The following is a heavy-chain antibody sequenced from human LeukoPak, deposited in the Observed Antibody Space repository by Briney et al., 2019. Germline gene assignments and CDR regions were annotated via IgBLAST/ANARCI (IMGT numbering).Heavy chain of an antibody. CDR1: GGSIGSGGYY. D-gene: IGHD3-10*01. CDR3: ARDYGPHYFDY. V-gene: IGHV4-31*03. Sequence: SETLSLTCTVSGGSIGSGGYYWSWIRQHPGKGLEWIGYIYYSGSTYYNPSLKSRVTISVDTSKNQFSLKLSSVTAADTAVYYCARDYGPHYFDYWGQGTLVTVSS. J-gene: IGHJ4*02. CDR2: IYYSGST.